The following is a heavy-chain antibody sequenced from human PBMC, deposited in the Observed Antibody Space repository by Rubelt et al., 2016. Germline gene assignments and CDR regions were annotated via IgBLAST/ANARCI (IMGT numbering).Heavy chain of an antibody. CDR1: GYTFTSYY. V-gene: IGHV1-46*01. Sequence: QVQLVQSGAEVKKPGASVKVSCKASGYTFTSYYMHWVRQAPGQGLEWMGIINPSGGSTSYAQKSQGRVTMTRDTSTSTVYMEVSSLRSEDTAVYYCARTKTVEMATIPLAYWGQGTLVTVSS. J-gene: IGHJ4*02. CDR3: ARTKTVEMATIPLAY. CDR2: INPSGGST. D-gene: IGHD5-24*01.